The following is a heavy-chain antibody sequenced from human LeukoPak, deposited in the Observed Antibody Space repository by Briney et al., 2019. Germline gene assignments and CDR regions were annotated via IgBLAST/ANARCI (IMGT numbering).Heavy chain of an antibody. Sequence: GGSLRLSCAASGFTFRTYCMSWVRQAPGKGLEWVANIKQDGNEKYYVVSVKGRFTISRDNAKNSLDLQMNSLRAEDTAVYYCARDTLGEGEDANYAVYYFDYWGQGTPVTVSS. CDR3: ARDTLGEGEDANYAVYYFDY. CDR1: GFTFRTYC. V-gene: IGHV3-7*01. J-gene: IGHJ4*02. D-gene: IGHD4/OR15-4a*01. CDR2: IKQDGNEK.